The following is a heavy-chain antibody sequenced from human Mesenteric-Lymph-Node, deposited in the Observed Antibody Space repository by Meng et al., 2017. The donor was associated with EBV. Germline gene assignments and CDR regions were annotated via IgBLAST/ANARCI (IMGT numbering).Heavy chain of an antibody. CDR2: ISGYTGNT. J-gene: IGHJ4*02. V-gene: IGHV1-18*01. CDR3: VRAFYGGNSDF. CDR1: GYTCINYG. D-gene: IGHD4-23*01. Sequence: QVQLVQSGAEVKKPGAAVKVSCKASGYTCINYGISWVRQAPGQGLEWMGWISGYTGNTKYAEKVQGRVTMTTDTSTSTAYMELGSLRSNDTAVYYCVRAFYGGNSDFWGQGTLVTVSS.